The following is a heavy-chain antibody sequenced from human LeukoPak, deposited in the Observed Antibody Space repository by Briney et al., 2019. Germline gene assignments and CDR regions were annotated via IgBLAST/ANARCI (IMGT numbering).Heavy chain of an antibody. CDR3: ARDLTGESGYSGY. Sequence: GWSLRLSCAASGFTFSSYTMNWVRQAPGKGLESVSSISPTGRSTWHADSVKGRFTISRDNAKDSLYLQMSSLRAEDTAMYFCARDLTGESGYSGYWGQGTLVTVSS. CDR2: ISPTGRST. J-gene: IGHJ4*02. D-gene: IGHD3-22*01. CDR1: GFTFSSYT. V-gene: IGHV3-21*06.